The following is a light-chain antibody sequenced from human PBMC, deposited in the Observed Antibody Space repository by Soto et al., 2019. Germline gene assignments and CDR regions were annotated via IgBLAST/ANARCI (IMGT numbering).Light chain of an antibody. Sequence: QSVLTQPPSASGTPGQRVTISCSGSRSNSGSYTVNWYQQLPGTAPKLLIYSNNQRPSVVPDRFSVSKSGTSASLAIRGLHSEDEADYFCAAWDDGLNDVLFGGGTKVTVL. CDR1: RSNSGSYT. CDR3: AAWDDGLNDVL. CDR2: SNN. V-gene: IGLV1-44*01. J-gene: IGLJ2*01.